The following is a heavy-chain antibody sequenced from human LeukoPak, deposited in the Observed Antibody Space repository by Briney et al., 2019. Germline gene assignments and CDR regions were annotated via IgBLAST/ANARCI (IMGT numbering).Heavy chain of an antibody. CDR3: ARGFKYYNWFDP. CDR1: GYTFTSYD. Sequence: ASVKVSCKASGYTFTSYDINWVRQATGQGLEWMGWMNPNSGNTGYAQKFQGRVTITRNTSISTAYMELSSLRSEDTPVYYCARGFKYYNWFDPWGQGTLVTVPS. J-gene: IGHJ5*02. D-gene: IGHD3-10*01. V-gene: IGHV1-8*03. CDR2: MNPNSGNT.